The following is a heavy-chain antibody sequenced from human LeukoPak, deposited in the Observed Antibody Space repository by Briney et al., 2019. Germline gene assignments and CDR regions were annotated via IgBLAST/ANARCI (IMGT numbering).Heavy chain of an antibody. CDR2: ISYDGGNK. CDR1: GFPLRSYA. Sequence: GRSLRLSRAAPGFPLRSYAMHWVSQAPAKGLEWVAVISYDGGNKNYADPVKGRFTNSQKHTKNTPYLQMNSLRAENTAVYYCAKGEYCDRSNGYMGMDVGGEATTVTVSS. J-gene: IGHJ6*01. D-gene: IGHD2/OR15-2a*01. CDR3: AKGEYCDRSNGYMGMDV. V-gene: IGHV3-30*04.